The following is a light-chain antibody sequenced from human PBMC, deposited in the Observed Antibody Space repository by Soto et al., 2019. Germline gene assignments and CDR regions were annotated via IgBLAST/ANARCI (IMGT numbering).Light chain of an antibody. CDR3: SSYAGINNLGV. V-gene: IGLV2-8*01. Sequence: QSALTQPPSASGSPGQSVTITCTGTSSDVGGYKYVSWYQQHPGKPPKLMIFEVNKRPSGVPDRFTGSKSGNTASLTVSGLQAEEEADYYCSSYAGINNLGVFGTGTKVTVL. CDR1: SSDVGGYKY. CDR2: EVN. J-gene: IGLJ1*01.